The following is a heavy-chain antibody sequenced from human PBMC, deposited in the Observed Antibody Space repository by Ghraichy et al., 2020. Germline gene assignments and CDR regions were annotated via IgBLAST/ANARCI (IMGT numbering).Heavy chain of an antibody. CDR1: GFTFSTYV. J-gene: IGHJ5*02. CDR2: IRGSGGST. Sequence: GGSLRLSCAVSGFTFSTYVMSWVRQAPGKGLEWVSAIRGSGGSTYYADSVKGRFIISRDNSKNTLYLQMNSLSAEDTAVYYCAKLVTGYPNWFDPWGQGTLVTVSS. D-gene: IGHD3-9*01. V-gene: IGHV3-23*01. CDR3: AKLVTGYPNWFDP.